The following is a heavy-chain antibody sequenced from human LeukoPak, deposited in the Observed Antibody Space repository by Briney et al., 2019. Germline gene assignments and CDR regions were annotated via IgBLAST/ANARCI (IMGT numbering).Heavy chain of an antibody. Sequence: PSQTLSLTCTVSGGSISSGDYYWSWIRQPPGKGLEWIAYKYYSGSTYYNPSLKSRVTMSADTSKNQLSLKLSSVTAADTAVYYCARPYYYDSRIDPWGQGILVTVSS. D-gene: IGHD3-22*01. V-gene: IGHV4-30-4*01. J-gene: IGHJ5*02. CDR1: GGSISSGDYY. CDR3: ARPYYYDSRIDP. CDR2: KYYSGST.